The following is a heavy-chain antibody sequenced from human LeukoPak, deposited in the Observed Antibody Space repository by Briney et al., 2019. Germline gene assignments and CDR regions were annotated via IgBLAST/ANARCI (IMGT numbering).Heavy chain of an antibody. J-gene: IGHJ6*02. CDR2: IYTSGST. Sequence: SGPTLVKPSETLSLTCTVSGGSLSSYYWSWIRQPAGKGLEWIGRIYTSGSTNYNPSLKSRVTMSVDTSKNQFSLKLSSVTAADTAVYYCARGLLQSANYYYGMDVWGQGTTVTVSS. D-gene: IGHD2-15*01. CDR1: GGSLSSYY. V-gene: IGHV4-4*07. CDR3: ARGLLQSANYYYGMDV.